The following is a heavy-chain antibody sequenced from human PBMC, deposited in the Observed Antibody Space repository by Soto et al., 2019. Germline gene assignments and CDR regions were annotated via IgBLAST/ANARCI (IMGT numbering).Heavy chain of an antibody. J-gene: IGHJ4*02. Sequence: ASVKVSCKACGYTFTGYYMHWVRQAPGQGLEWMGWINHNSGGTNYAQKFQGRVTMTRDTSISTAYMELSRLRSDDTAVYYCASAAVTGTAGLDFWGQGTQVTVSS. CDR1: GYTFTGYY. D-gene: IGHD6-19*01. V-gene: IGHV1-2*02. CDR2: INHNSGGT. CDR3: ASAAVTGTAGLDF.